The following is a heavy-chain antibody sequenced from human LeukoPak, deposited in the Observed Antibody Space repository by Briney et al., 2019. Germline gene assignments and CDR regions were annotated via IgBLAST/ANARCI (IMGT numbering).Heavy chain of an antibody. Sequence: SKTLSLTCTVSGGSISSSSYYWGWIRQPPGKGLEWIGSIYYSGSTYYNPSLKSRVAISVDTSKNQFSLKLSSVTAADTAVYYCASLVVVIKNFDYWGQGTLVTVSS. V-gene: IGHV4-39*07. CDR3: ASLVVVIKNFDY. CDR2: IYYSGST. J-gene: IGHJ4*02. D-gene: IGHD2-2*01. CDR1: GGSISSSSYY.